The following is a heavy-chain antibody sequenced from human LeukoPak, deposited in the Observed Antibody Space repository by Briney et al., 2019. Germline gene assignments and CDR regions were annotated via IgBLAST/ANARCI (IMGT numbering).Heavy chain of an antibody. CDR3: AKGLISGSSLGGGY. CDR2: ISGSGGST. Sequence: PGGSLRLSCAASGFTFSSNWMHWVRQAPGKGLEWVSAISGSGGSTYYADSVKGRFTISRDNSKNTLYLQMNSLRAEDTAVYYCAKGLISGSSLGGGYWGQGTLVTVSS. J-gene: IGHJ4*02. V-gene: IGHV3-23*01. D-gene: IGHD1-26*01. CDR1: GFTFSSNW.